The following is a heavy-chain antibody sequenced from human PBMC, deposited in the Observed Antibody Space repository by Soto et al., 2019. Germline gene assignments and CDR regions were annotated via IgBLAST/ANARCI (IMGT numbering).Heavy chain of an antibody. J-gene: IGHJ6*02. Sequence: EVQLVESGGGLVQPGGSLRLSCAVSGFTFSSYSMNWVRQAPGNGLEWVSYISSGSGTTYYADSVKGRFSISRDNANNSLSLQMNSLRVEDTAVYYCAKIGTYLRMDVWGQATAVTVSS. CDR1: GFTFSSYS. CDR3: AKIGTYLRMDV. CDR2: ISSGSGTT. V-gene: IGHV3-48*01. D-gene: IGHD3-10*01.